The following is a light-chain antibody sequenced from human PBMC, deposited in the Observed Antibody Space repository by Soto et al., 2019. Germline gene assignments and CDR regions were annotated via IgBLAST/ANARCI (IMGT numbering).Light chain of an antibody. CDR2: DVI. CDR3: SSYTTTTTAV. J-gene: IGLJ2*01. V-gene: IGLV2-14*03. CDR1: SSDIGGYNF. Sequence: QSALTQPASVSGSPGQSITIACTGSSSDIGGYNFVSWYQQHPGKAPKLMIYDVIKRPSGVSRRFSGSKSGNTASLTISGLQPEDEADNFCSSYTTTTTAVFGGGTKVTVL.